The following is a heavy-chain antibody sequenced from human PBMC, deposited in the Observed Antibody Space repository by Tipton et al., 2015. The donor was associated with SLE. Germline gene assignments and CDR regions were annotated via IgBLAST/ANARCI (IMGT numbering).Heavy chain of an antibody. Sequence: SLRLSCAASGFTVSSNYMSWVRQAPGKGLEWVSVIYSGGTIYYADSVKGRFTISRDNAKNSLYLQMNSLRAEDTAVYYCATPRGQNYWGQGTLVTVSS. CDR2: IYSGGTI. CDR3: ATPRGQNY. CDR1: GFTVSSNY. D-gene: IGHD3-16*01. V-gene: IGHV3-53*01. J-gene: IGHJ4*02.